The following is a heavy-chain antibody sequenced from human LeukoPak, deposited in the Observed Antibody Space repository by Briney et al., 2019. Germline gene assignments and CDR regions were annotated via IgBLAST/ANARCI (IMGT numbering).Heavy chain of an antibody. J-gene: IGHJ2*01. CDR1: GFTFRNYA. CDR3: VRAGYYTDANGDSWYFDL. V-gene: IGHV3-30*04. D-gene: IGHD2-8*01. CDR2: IAYDSSNE. Sequence: QAGGSLRLSCEASGFTFRNYAMHWVRQAPGKGLDWVAVIAYDSSNEFLADSAKGRFTISRDNSKNTLYLQMNSLRTEDTAIYYCVRAGYYTDANGDSWYFDLWGRGSLVTVSS.